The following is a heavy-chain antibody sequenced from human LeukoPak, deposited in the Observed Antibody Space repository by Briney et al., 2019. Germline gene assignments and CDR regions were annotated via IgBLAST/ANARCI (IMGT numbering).Heavy chain of an antibody. CDR2: VYWHGDT. V-gene: IGHV2-5*01. Sequence: SGPTLVNPTQTLTLTCTFSGFSLNTRELSVGWIRQPPGKALEWLALVYWHGDTRYSPSLRGKITIIKDTSKTQVVLTMSNIGPRDTGTYYCAHGRGFGSGDYFDYWGQGIMVTVSS. CDR3: AHGRGFGSGDYFDY. J-gene: IGHJ4*02. D-gene: IGHD3-10*01. CDR1: GFSLNTRELS.